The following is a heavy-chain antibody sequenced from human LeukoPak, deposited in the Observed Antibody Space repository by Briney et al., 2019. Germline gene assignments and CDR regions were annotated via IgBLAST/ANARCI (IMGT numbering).Heavy chain of an antibody. J-gene: IGHJ1*01. V-gene: IGHV3-53*01. Sequence: GGSLRLSCAASGFTVSSSYMSWVRQAPGKGLEWVSAIYSGGSTYYADSVRGRFIISRDNSKNTVYLEVNSLRAEDTGVYYCARTLSYGSESYPTHRGQGTLVTVSP. CDR1: GFTVSSSY. D-gene: IGHD3-10*01. CDR3: ARTLSYGSESYPTH. CDR2: IYSGGST.